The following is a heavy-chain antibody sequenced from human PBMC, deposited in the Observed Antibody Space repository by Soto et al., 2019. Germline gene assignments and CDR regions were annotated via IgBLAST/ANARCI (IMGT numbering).Heavy chain of an antibody. D-gene: IGHD6-19*01. J-gene: IGHJ3*02. CDR1: GFTFSSYG. Sequence: QVQLVESGGGVVQPGRSLRLSCAASGFTFSSYGMHWVRQAPGKGLEWVAVIWYDGSNKYYADSVKGRFTISRDNSKNTLYLQMNSLRGEDTAVYYCARDKKVEQWLIGGGDAFDIWGQGTMVTVSS. CDR3: ARDKKVEQWLIGGGDAFDI. CDR2: IWYDGSNK. V-gene: IGHV3-33*01.